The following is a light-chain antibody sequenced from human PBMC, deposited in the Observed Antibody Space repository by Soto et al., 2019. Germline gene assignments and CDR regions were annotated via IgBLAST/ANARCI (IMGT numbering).Light chain of an antibody. CDR2: ADR. J-gene: IGLJ1*01. CDR1: NIGSKS. V-gene: IGLV3-21*02. CDR3: QVWDISSDHYV. Sequence: SYDLTQPPSVSVAPGQTARITGVDNNIGSKSVYWYQQRPGQAPVPVVYADRDRPSGIPERFSGSNSRDTATLTITRVEAGDEADYYCQVWDISSDHYVFGTGTKV.